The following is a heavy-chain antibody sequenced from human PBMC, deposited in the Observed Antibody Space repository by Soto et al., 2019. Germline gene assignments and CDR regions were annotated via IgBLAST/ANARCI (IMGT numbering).Heavy chain of an antibody. CDR2: ISWNSGSI. V-gene: IGHV3-9*01. CDR3: AKGANFNFLTGWSFDY. Sequence: EVQLVESGGGLVQPGRSLRLSCAASGFTFDGYAMYWVRQAPGKGLEWVSGISWNSGSIGYADSVKGRFTISRDNAMISLYLELKCLRVEAAAFYYWAKGANFNFLTGWSFDYWGQGTLVPLPS. J-gene: IGHJ4*02. D-gene: IGHD3-9*01. CDR1: GFTFDGYA.